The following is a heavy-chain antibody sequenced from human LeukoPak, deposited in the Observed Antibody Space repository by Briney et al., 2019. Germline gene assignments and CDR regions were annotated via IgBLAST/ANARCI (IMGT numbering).Heavy chain of an antibody. D-gene: IGHD6-19*01. CDR1: GYTFTVYY. V-gene: IGHV1-2*02. CDR3: ALYSSGLFVP. J-gene: IGHJ5*02. CDR2: INPNSGGT. Sequence: ASVKVSCKASGYTFTVYYIHWVRQAPGQGLEYMGWINPNSGGTNYAQKFQGRVTMTRDTSITTAYMEVSRVRSDDTAVYYCALYSSGLFVPWGQGTLVTVSS.